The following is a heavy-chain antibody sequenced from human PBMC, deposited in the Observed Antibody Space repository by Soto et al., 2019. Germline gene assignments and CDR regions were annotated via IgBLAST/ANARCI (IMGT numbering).Heavy chain of an antibody. J-gene: IGHJ3*02. V-gene: IGHV1-18*01. Sequence: GASVKVSCKASGYTFTSYGISWVRQAPGQGLEWMGWISAYNGNTNYAQKLQGRVTMTIDTSTSTAYMELRSLRSDDTAVYYCARDPKIAVAGRSDAFDIWGQGTMVTVSS. CDR2: ISAYNGNT. CDR1: GYTFTSYG. CDR3: ARDPKIAVAGRSDAFDI. D-gene: IGHD6-19*01.